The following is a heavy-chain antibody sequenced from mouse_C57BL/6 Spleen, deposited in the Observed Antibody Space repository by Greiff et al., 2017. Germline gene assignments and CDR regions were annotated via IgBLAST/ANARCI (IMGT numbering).Heavy chain of an antibody. Sequence: EVHLVESGPGLVKPSQSLSLTCSVTGYSITSGYYWNWIRQFPGNKLEWMGYISYDGSNNYNPSLKNRISITRDTSKNQFFLKLNSVTTEDTATYYCARRGNSIDYWGQGTTLTVSS. CDR3: ARRGNSIDY. V-gene: IGHV3-6*01. CDR2: ISYDGSN. CDR1: GYSITSGYY. D-gene: IGHD2-1*01. J-gene: IGHJ2*01.